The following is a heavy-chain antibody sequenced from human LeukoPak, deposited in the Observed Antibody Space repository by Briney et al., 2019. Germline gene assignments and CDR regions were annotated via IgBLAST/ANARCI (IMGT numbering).Heavy chain of an antibody. CDR3: ARVGTVVTGTFGWFDP. J-gene: IGHJ5*02. D-gene: IGHD1-7*01. CDR1: GYTFTGYY. CDR2: INPSGGST. V-gene: IGHV1-46*01. Sequence: EASVKVSCKASGYTFTGYYMHWVRQAPGQGLEWMGIINPSGGSTSYAQKFQGRVTMTRDMSTSTVYMELSSLRSEDTAVYYCARVGTVVTGTFGWFDPWGQGTLVTVSS.